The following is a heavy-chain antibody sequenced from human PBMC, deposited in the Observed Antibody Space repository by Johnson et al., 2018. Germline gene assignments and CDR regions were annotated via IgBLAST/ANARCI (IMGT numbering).Heavy chain of an antibody. D-gene: IGHD2-21*01. V-gene: IGHV4-4*02. CDR3: AREMYCGGNSVMADI. CDR1: GASISSSNW. J-gene: IGHJ3*02. Sequence: QVQLQESGPGLVKPSGTLSLTCAVSGASISSSNWWTWVRQPPGKGLEWMGEVYHTGSTTYNPSLKSRVPISIDKSKNHFSLRLNSVTAADTAVYYCAREMYCGGNSVMADIWGQGTMVTVSS. CDR2: VYHTGST.